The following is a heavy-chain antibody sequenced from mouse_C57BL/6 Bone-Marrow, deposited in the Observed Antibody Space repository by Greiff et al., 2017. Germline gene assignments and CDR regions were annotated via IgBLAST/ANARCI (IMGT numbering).Heavy chain of an antibody. Sequence: QVQLQQPGAELVKPGASVKVSCKASGYTFTSYWMHWVKQRPGQGLEWIGRIHPSDSDTNYNQKFKGKATLSVDKSSSTAYMQLSSLTSEDSAVYCCAIEGDYSNFFFDYWGQGTTLTVSS. D-gene: IGHD2-5*01. J-gene: IGHJ2*01. CDR3: AIEGDYSNFFFDY. CDR2: IHPSDSDT. CDR1: GYTFTSYW. V-gene: IGHV1-74*01.